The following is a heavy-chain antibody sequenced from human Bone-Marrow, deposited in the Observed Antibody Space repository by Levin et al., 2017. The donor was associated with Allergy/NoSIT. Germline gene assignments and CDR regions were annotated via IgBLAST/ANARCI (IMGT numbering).Heavy chain of an antibody. J-gene: IGHJ4*02. CDR1: GFTFSSYG. Sequence: GGSLRLSCAASGFTFSSYGMHWVRQAPGKGLEWVAVISKDGSNEFYADSVKGRFTISRDNSKNTLDLQMNSLRPDDTAVYYCAKMSCTGGSCYSGDHWGQGTLVTVSS. V-gene: IGHV3-30*18. CDR2: ISKDGSNE. CDR3: AKMSCTGGSCYSGDH. D-gene: IGHD2-15*01.